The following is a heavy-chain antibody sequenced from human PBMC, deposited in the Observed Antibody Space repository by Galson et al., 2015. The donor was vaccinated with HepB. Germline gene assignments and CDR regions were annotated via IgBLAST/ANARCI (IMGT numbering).Heavy chain of an antibody. CDR3: ARERGRDYYDSSGYGWFDP. J-gene: IGHJ5*02. Sequence: SLRLSCAASGFTFSSYWMSWVRQAPGKGLEWVANIKQDGSEKYYVDSVKGRFTISRDNAKNSLYLQMNSLRAEDTAVYYCARERGRDYYDSSGYGWFDPWGQGTLVTVSS. CDR1: GFTFSSYW. CDR2: IKQDGSEK. D-gene: IGHD3-22*01. V-gene: IGHV3-7*03.